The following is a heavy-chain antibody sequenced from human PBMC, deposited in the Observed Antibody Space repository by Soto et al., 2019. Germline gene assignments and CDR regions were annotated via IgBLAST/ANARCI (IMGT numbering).Heavy chain of an antibody. Sequence: SVXVSFKCSLGTFSMYAIIWVLEAPGQGLEWMGGIIPIFGTANYAQKFQGRVTITADESTSTAYMELSSLRSEDTAVYYCARDGRDGYNYWGYWGQGTLVTVSS. CDR3: ARDGRDGYNYWGY. CDR1: LGTFSMYA. D-gene: IGHD5-12*01. V-gene: IGHV1-69*01. CDR2: IIPIFGTA. J-gene: IGHJ4*02.